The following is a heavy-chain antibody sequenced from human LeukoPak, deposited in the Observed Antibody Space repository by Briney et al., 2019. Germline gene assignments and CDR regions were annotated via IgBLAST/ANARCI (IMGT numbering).Heavy chain of an antibody. V-gene: IGHV1-8*01. Sequence: ASVKVSCKASGYTFTSYDINGVRQATGQGLEWRGWMNPNSGNTGYAQKFQGRVTMTRNTSISTAYMELSSLRSEDTAVYYCARSPRGDYYYYMDVWGKGTTVTVSS. J-gene: IGHJ6*03. CDR1: GYTFTSYD. CDR2: MNPNSGNT. CDR3: ARSPRGDYYYYMDV.